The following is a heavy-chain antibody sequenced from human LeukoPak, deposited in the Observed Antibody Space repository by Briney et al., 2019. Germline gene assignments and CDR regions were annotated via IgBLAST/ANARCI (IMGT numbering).Heavy chain of an antibody. CDR3: IRDEALWRLDY. V-gene: IGHV3-74*03. CDR2: IDEGGSNA. J-gene: IGHJ4*02. CDR1: GFTFSNHW. Sequence: GGSLRLSCAASGFTFSNHWMHWVRQAPGKGLVWVSRIDEGGSNAMYADSVRGRFSISRDNAKNTVNLQMNSLRAEDAGVYYCIRDEALWRLDYWGQGTLVTVSS. D-gene: IGHD2-21*01.